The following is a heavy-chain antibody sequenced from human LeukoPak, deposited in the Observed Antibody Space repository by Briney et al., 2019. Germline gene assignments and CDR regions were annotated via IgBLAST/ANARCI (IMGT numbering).Heavy chain of an antibody. CDR3: ARDGRYFDWLLPFDY. CDR2: ISAYNGNT. J-gene: IGHJ4*02. V-gene: IGHV1-18*04. CDR1: GYTFTSYG. Sequence: GASVKASCKASGYTFTSYGISWVRQAPGQGLEWMGWISAYNGNTNYAQKLQGRVTMTTDTSTSTAYMELRSLRSDDTAVYYCARDGRYFDWLLPFDYWGQGTLVTVSS. D-gene: IGHD3-9*01.